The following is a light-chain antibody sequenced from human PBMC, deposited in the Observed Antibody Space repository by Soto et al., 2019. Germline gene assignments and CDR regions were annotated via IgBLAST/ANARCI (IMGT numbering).Light chain of an antibody. J-gene: IGLJ1*01. CDR1: SRDVGTYDL. CDR2: EGT. CDR3: CSYAGSSTYV. V-gene: IGLV2-23*01. Sequence: QSVLTQPASVSGSPGQSITISCTGNSRDVGTYDLVSWYQHHPGKAPKLMIYEGTKRPSGVSNRFSGSKSGNTASLAISGLQAADEADYYCCSYAGSSTYVFGTGSKVTVL.